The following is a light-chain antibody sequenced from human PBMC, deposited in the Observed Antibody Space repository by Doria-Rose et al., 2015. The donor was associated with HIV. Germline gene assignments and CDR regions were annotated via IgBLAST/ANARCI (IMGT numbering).Light chain of an antibody. J-gene: IGKJ2*01. CDR2: LGS. V-gene: IGKV2-28*01. Sequence: EIVLTQSPLSLPVTPGQPASISCRSSQSLLHTIGCNCLDWYLQKPGQSPQLLIYLGSNRASGVPDRFSGSGSGTDFTLKISRVEAEDVGVYYCMQALQTPYTFGQGTKLEIK. CDR1: QSLLHTIGCNC. CDR3: MQALQTPYT.